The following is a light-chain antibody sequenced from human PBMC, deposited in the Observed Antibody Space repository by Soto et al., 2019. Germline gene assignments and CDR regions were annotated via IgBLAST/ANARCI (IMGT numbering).Light chain of an antibody. CDR1: QSVSSSY. CDR3: QQYGSSPPIT. J-gene: IGKJ5*01. Sequence: EIVLTQSPGTLSLSPGERATLSCRASQSVSSSYLAWYQQKPGQAPRLLICGASSRATGIPDRFSGSGSGTDFTLTIIRLEPEDFAVYYCQQYGSSPPITFGQGTRLEIK. V-gene: IGKV3-20*01. CDR2: GAS.